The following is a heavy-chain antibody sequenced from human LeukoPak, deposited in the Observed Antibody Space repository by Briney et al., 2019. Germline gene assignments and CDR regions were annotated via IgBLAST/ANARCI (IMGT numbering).Heavy chain of an antibody. CDR2: MNPNSGNT. CDR3: ARVAYSSSWNYYYYMDV. V-gene: IGHV1-8*01. CDR1: GYTFTSYD. Sequence: ASVKVSCKASGYTFTSYDINWVRQATGQGLEWMGWMNPNSGNTGYAQKFQGRVTMTRNTSISTAYMELSSLRSEDTAVYYCARVAYSSSWNYYYYMDVWGKGTTVTVSS. J-gene: IGHJ6*03. D-gene: IGHD6-13*01.